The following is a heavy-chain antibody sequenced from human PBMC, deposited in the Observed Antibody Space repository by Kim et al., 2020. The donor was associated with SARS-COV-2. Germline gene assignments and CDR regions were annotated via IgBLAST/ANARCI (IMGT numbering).Heavy chain of an antibody. D-gene: IGHD3-9*01. CDR1: GFTFGGYA. V-gene: IGHV3-64D*09. Sequence: GGSLRLSCSASGFTFGGYAMHWVRQAPGKGLEFISAINTNGGTTHYADSLKDRFTISRDNSKNTLNLQMNSLKHEDTAVYYCVGEESATGSYDYWGQGT. CDR2: INTNGGTT. J-gene: IGHJ4*02. CDR3: VGEESATGSYDY.